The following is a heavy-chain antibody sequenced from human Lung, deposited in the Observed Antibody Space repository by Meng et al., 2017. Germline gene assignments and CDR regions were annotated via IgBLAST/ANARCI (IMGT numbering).Heavy chain of an antibody. CDR3: ARGPTTMAHDFDY. CDR2: INHSGST. Sequence: QLHEWGAGLLNRSETLSLTCVVSGGSFSDYYWGWIRQPPGKGLEGIGEINHSGSTNYNPSLESRATISVDTSQNNLSLKLSSGTAADSAVYYCARGPTTMAHDFDYWGQGTLVTVSS. D-gene: IGHD4-11*01. J-gene: IGHJ4*02. CDR1: GGSFSDYY. V-gene: IGHV4-34*01.